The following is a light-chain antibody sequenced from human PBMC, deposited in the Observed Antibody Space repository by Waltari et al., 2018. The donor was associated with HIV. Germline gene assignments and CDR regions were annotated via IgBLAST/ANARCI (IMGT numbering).Light chain of an antibody. CDR3: QQTFSRLS. CDR1: QTVATS. Sequence: IQMTQSPSSLSASIGDRLTITCRASQTVATSLNWYQQKPGKAPKLLIYAASSLQTAFPSRFSGSGSGTDFTLTISSLQPEDSATYYCQQTFSRLSFGGGTKVEIK. J-gene: IGKJ4*01. CDR2: AAS. V-gene: IGKV1-39*01.